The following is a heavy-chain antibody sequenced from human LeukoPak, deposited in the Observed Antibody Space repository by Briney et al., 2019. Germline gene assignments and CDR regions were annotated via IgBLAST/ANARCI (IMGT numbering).Heavy chain of an antibody. CDR3: AKEGYYDILTGYFSHDAFDI. Sequence: GGSLRLSCAASGFTFSSYAMSWLRQAPGKGLEWVSAISGSGCSTHYADSVKGRFTISRDNSKNTLYLQMNSLRAEDTAVYYCAKEGYYDILTGYFSHDAFDIWGQGTMVTVSS. J-gene: IGHJ3*02. CDR1: GFTFSSYA. D-gene: IGHD3-9*01. CDR2: ISGSGCST. V-gene: IGHV3-23*01.